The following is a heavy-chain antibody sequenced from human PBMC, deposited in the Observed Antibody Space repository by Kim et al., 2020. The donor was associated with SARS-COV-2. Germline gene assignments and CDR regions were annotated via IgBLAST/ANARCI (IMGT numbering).Heavy chain of an antibody. CDR3: ARDQGDSGYDHYFDY. Sequence: ASVKVSCKASGYTFTSYYMHWVRQAPGQGLEWMGIINPSGGSTSYAQKFQGRVTMTRDTSTSTVYMELSSLRSEDTAVYYCARDQGDSGYDHYFDYWGQGTLVTVSS. D-gene: IGHD5-12*01. J-gene: IGHJ4*02. CDR2: INPSGGST. V-gene: IGHV1-46*01. CDR1: GYTFTSYY.